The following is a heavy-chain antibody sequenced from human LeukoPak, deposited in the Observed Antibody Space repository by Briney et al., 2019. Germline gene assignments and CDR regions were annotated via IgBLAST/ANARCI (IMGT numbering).Heavy chain of an antibody. D-gene: IGHD2-2*01. J-gene: IGHJ4*02. Sequence: GGSLRLSCAGAGFTFRNYHMFWDRQAPGKGLEWVSAISGSGGSTYYADSVKGRFTISRDNSKNTLYLQMNSLRAEDTAVYYCAKEDCSSTSCPEVYWGQGTLVTVSS. CDR1: GFTFRNYH. CDR3: AKEDCSSTSCPEVY. V-gene: IGHV3-23*01. CDR2: ISGSGGST.